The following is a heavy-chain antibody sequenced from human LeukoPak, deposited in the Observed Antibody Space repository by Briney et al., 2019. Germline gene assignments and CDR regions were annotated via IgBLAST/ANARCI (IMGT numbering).Heavy chain of an antibody. CDR2: IYTSGST. CDR1: GGSISSYY. V-gene: IGHV4-4*07. D-gene: IGHD4-11*01. J-gene: IGHJ5*02. Sequence: SETLSLTCTVSGGSISSYYWSWIRQPAGKGLEWIGRIYTSGSTNYNPSLKSRVTMSVDTSKNQFSLKLSSVTAADTAVYCCARGSGTWGYSNYWFDPWGQGTLVTVSS. CDR3: ARGSGTWGYSNYWFDP.